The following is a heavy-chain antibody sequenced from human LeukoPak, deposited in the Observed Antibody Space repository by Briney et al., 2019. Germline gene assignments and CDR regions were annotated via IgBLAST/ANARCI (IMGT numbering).Heavy chain of an antibody. CDR3: AKAAGF. J-gene: IGHJ4*02. CDR2: IKQDGSEK. D-gene: IGHD6-25*01. Sequence: PGGSLRLSCVASGFTFNSYWMNWVRQAPGKGLEWVANIKQDGSEKYYVDSVKGRFTISRDNSKNSLYLQVKNLRTEDTALYYCAKAAGFWGQGTLVTVAS. CDR1: GFTFNSYW. V-gene: IGHV3-7*03.